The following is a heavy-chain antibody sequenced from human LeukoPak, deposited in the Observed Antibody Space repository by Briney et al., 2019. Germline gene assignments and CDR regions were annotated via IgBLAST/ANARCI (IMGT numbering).Heavy chain of an antibody. CDR3: ARDGRLDY. J-gene: IGHJ4*02. CDR1: RFTLSDYY. CDR2: IGTSDTHT. Sequence: KPGGSLRLSCVASRFTLSDYYMSWIRQAPGKGLEWISYIGTSDTHTYYADSVKGRFTISRDNAKNSLFLQMDSLTADDTAMYYCARDGRLDYWGQGTLVTVSS. V-gene: IGHV3-11*01.